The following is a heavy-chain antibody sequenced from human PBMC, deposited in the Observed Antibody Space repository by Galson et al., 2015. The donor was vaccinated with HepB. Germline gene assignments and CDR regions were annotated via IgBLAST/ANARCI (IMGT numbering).Heavy chain of an antibody. CDR2: ISHTGSNT. Sequence: SLRLSCAASGFTFSNYAMGWVRQAPGKGLEWVSSISHTGSNTYYADSVRGRFTISRDNSKNTLNLQMNSLRAEDTAVYYCAKDRWSSYYKDYWGQGTLVIVSS. D-gene: IGHD3-3*01. V-gene: IGHV3-23*01. CDR3: AKDRWSSYYKDY. J-gene: IGHJ4*02. CDR1: GFTFSNYA.